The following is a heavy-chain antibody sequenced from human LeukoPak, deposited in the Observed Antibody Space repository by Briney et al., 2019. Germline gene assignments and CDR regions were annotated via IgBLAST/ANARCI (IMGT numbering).Heavy chain of an antibody. D-gene: IGHD2-15*01. Sequence: GGSLRLSCAASGFTFSAHPMSWARQAPGKGLEWASTISDTGVDTFYANSVKGRFAISRDNFKNMLYLQMNNLRAEDTAVYYCTKRGAYGSGRSYFFAFWGQGTLVTVSS. CDR2: ISDTGVDT. J-gene: IGHJ4*02. V-gene: IGHV3-23*01. CDR1: GFTFSAHP. CDR3: TKRGAYGSGRSYFFAF.